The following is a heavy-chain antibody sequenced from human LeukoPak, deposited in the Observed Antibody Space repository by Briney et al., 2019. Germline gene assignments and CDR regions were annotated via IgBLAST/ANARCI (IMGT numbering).Heavy chain of an antibody. CDR1: EFTFSSYT. CDR2: ITNSSSYI. J-gene: IGHJ5*02. D-gene: IGHD3-10*01. Sequence: GGSLRLSCAASEFTFSSYTMNWVRQAPGKGLEWLSSITNSSSYIYYADSVKGRFTISRDNAKNSLYLQMNSLRAEDTAVYYCARVPRGVIIRGWFDPWGQGTLVTVSS. CDR3: ARVPRGVIIRGWFDP. V-gene: IGHV3-21*01.